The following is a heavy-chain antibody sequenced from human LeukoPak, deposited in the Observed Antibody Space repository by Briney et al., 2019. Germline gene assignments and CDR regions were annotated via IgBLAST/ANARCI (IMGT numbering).Heavy chain of an antibody. V-gene: IGHV1-69*04. D-gene: IGHD3-3*01. Sequence: GASVKVSCKASGGTFSSYAISWVRQAPGQGLEWMGRIIPILGIANYAQKFQGRVTITADKSTSTAYMELSSLRSEDTAVYYCARGLDPPYDFWSGYYRHYYYGMDVWGQGTTVTVSS. CDR1: GGTFSSYA. J-gene: IGHJ6*02. CDR3: ARGLDPPYDFWSGYYRHYYYGMDV. CDR2: IIPILGIA.